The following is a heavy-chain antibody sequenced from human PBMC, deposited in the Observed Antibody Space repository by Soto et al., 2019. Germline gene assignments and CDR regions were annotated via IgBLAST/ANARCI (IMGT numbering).Heavy chain of an antibody. CDR3: ARDMGFLDY. V-gene: IGHV3-33*01. CDR2: IWYDGNNK. CDR1: GFSFSRNG. D-gene: IGHD3-3*01. Sequence: QVQLVESGGGVVQPGRSLRLSCAASGFSFSRNGMPWVRQAPGKGLEWVEIIWYDGNNKDYADSVKRRFSISRDNSTNALYLQMKSVRVEDTAVYYRARDMGFLDYWGQGTLVTVSS. J-gene: IGHJ4*02.